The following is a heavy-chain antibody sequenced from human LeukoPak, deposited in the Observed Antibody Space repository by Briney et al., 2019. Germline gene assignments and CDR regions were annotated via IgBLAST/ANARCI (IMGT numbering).Heavy chain of an antibody. Sequence: GGSLRLSCAASGFTFSSYWMSWVRQAPGKGLEWVANIKQDGSEKYYVDSVKGRFTISRDNAKNSLYLQMNSLRAEDTAVYYCAKAPLDSGYDYWYFDLWGRGTLVTVSS. CDR3: AKAPLDSGYDYWYFDL. V-gene: IGHV3-7*03. J-gene: IGHJ2*01. D-gene: IGHD5-12*01. CDR2: IKQDGSEK. CDR1: GFTFSSYW.